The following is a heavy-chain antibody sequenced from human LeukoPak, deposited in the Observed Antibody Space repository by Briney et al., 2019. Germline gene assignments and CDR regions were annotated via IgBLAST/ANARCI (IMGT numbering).Heavy chain of an antibody. CDR3: ARGRIAAAGCDY. D-gene: IGHD6-13*01. CDR1: GGSFSGYY. V-gene: IGHV4-34*01. CDR2: INHSGST. J-gene: IGHJ4*02. Sequence: PSETLSLTCAVYGGSFSGYYWSWIRQPPGKGLEWIGEINHSGSTNYNPSLKSRVTISVDTSKNQFSLKLSSVTAADTAVYYCARGRIAAAGCDYRGQGTLVTVSS.